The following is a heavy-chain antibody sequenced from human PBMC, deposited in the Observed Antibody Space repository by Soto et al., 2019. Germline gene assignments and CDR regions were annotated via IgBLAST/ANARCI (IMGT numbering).Heavy chain of an antibody. V-gene: IGHV3-21*06. CDR2: SSGIRDYI. Sequence: EVQLVESGGGLVNPGGSLRLSCAASGFTFSDYIVHWVRRAPGKGLEWVSSSSGIRDYIRYADSVTGRFTISRDNAKTSLYLQMNRLTAEHTAVYYCASEGVHIYTDYYFDYCGQRTLVTVPP. D-gene: IGHD3-9*01. CDR3: ASEGVHIYTDYYFDY. CDR1: GFTFSDYI. J-gene: IGHJ4*02.